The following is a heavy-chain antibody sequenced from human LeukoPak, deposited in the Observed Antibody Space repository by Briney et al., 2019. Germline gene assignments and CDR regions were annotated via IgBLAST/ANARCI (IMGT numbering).Heavy chain of an antibody. D-gene: IGHD3-22*01. CDR1: GYTFTSYG. J-gene: IGHJ4*02. CDR3: ARINVYYYASSDYYPYFDY. V-gene: IGHV1-18*01. CDR2: ISAYNGNT. Sequence: ASVKVSCTASGYTFTSYGISWVRQAPGQGLEWMGWISAYNGNTNYAQKLQDRVTMTTDTSTSTAYMELRSLRSDDTAVYYCARINVYYYASSDYYPYFDYWAQGTLVTVSS.